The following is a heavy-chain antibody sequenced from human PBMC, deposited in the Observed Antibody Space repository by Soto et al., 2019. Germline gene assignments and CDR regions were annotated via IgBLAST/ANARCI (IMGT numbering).Heavy chain of an antibody. CDR2: IKEDGSEK. CDR1: GFTFSSYW. D-gene: IGHD1-1*01. V-gene: IGHV3-7*01. CDR3: ARVIRGTGRYYYYYYYMDV. J-gene: IGHJ6*03. Sequence: GSLRLSCAASGFTFSSYWMGWVRQAPGKGLEWVANIKEDGSEKYYVDSVKGRFTISRDNAKNSLYLQMNSLRAEDTSVYYCARVIRGTGRYYYYYYYMDVWGKGTTVTVSS.